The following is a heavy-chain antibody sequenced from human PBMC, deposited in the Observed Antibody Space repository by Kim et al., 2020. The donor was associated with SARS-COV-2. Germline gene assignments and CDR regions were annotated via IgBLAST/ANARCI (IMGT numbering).Heavy chain of an antibody. CDR3: AGVYFYYYIDV. J-gene: IGHJ6*03. CDR2: VHYSGST. V-gene: IGHV4-39*01. Sequence: SETLSLTCSVSGDSISSNSYYWGWIRQPPGKGLEWIGNVHYSGSTFYNPSLRSRLTMSVDTSKNQFSLKLRSVTAADTAVYFCAGVYFYYYIDVGGRGTT. CDR1: GDSISSNSYY.